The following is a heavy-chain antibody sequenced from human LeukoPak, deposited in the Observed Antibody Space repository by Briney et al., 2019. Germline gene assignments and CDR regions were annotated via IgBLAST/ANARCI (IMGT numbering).Heavy chain of an antibody. CDR2: IKKDGSER. V-gene: IGHV3-7*01. CDR3: ARLRRYYDFWSGYGSLDY. J-gene: IGHJ4*02. D-gene: IGHD3-3*01. CDR1: GFTFSSNW. Sequence: GGSLRLSCAASGFTFSSNWMSWVRQAPGKGMGWVANIKKDGSERYYVDSVKGRFTISRDNAKNSLYLQMNSLRAEDTAVYYCARLRRYYDFWSGYGSLDYWGQGTLVTVSS.